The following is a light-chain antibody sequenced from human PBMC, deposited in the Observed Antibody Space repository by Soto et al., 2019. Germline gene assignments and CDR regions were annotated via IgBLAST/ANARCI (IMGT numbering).Light chain of an antibody. CDR2: DAS. Sequence: EIVMTQSPATLSVSPGGRATLSCRASYSVGSDLAWYQVRPGQAPRLLIYDASTRAIGIPTRFSGRGSGTEFTLTISSLQPEDVAVYYCQQYNFWSLFSFAQGTKLEI. V-gene: IGKV3-15*01. CDR3: QQYNFWSLFS. J-gene: IGKJ2*01. CDR1: YSVGSD.